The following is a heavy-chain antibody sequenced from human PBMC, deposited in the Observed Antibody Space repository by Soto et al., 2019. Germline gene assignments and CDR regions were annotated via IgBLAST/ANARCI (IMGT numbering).Heavy chain of an antibody. J-gene: IGHJ5*02. CDR3: AKDPAKVQYSRVFDL. CDR1: GFTFDDYA. D-gene: IGHD1-1*01. V-gene: IGHV3-9*01. CDR2: ISWDSANV. Sequence: GGSLRLSCAASGFTFDDYAMHWVRQTPGKGLEWVSAISWDSANVGYAESVKDRFAISRDNGKRSLYLQMNNLGPEDTALYFCAKDPAKVQYSRVFDLWGQGTLVTVSS.